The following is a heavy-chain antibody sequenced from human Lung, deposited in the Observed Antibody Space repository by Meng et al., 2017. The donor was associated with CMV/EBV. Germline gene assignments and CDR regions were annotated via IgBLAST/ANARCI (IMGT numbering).Heavy chain of an antibody. V-gene: IGHV3-30*04. D-gene: IGHD3-3*01. CDR3: ARAYPRSSAFGVVFDY. Sequence: TFSSYVMHWVRQAPGEGLEWVAVISYDGTHKYYEDYVKGRFTITRDNSKNTLYLQMNSLRTEDTAVYFCARAYPRSSAFGVVFDYWGQGTLVTVSS. CDR2: ISYDGTHK. CDR1: TFSSYV. J-gene: IGHJ4*02.